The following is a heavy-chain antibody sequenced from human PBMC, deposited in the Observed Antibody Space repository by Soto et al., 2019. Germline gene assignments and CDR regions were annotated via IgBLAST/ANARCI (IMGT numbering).Heavy chain of an antibody. CDR1: NGSISGFY. J-gene: IGHJ4*02. Sequence: PSETRSLTCSVSNGSISGFYWTWIRQLQGKIREWIGYINYRGRTDYNRTLRSGATISVDTSKKKHSLSIKTITAADTAVYYCVRVGVGIANPFDSRGGGTLVPV. V-gene: IGHV4-59*01. CDR3: VRVGVGIANPFDS. D-gene: IGHD1-26*01. CDR2: INYRGRT.